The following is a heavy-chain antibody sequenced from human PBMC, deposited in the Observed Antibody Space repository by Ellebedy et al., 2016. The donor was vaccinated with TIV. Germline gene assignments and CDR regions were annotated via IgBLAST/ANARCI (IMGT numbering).Heavy chain of an antibody. CDR3: ARDRSRYYDSSGLLPLPDY. J-gene: IGHJ4*02. D-gene: IGHD3-22*01. CDR1: GFTFSSYA. Sequence: GESLKISCAASGFTFSSYAMHWVRQAPGKGLEWVAVISYDGSNKYYADSVKGRFTISRDNSKNTLYLQMNSLRAEDTAVYYCARDRSRYYDSSGLLPLPDYWGQGTLVTVSS. CDR2: ISYDGSNK. V-gene: IGHV3-30-3*01.